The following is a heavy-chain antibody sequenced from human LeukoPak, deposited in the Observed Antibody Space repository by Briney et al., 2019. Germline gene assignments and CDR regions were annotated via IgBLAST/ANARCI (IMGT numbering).Heavy chain of an antibody. V-gene: IGHV3-23*01. CDR3: AKDPWAGHGSGSYFDY. D-gene: IGHD3-10*01. J-gene: IGHJ4*02. CDR2: ISGNGGGT. Sequence: GGSLRLSCVASGFTFSSYAMSWVRQAPGKGLEWVSAISGNGGGTYYADSVKGRFTISRDNSKNTLYLQMNSLRAEDTAVYYCAKDPWAGHGSGSYFDYWGQGTLVTVSS. CDR1: GFTFSSYA.